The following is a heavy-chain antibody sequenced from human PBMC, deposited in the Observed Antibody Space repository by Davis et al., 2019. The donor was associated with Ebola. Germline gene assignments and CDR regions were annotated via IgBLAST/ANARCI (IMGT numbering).Heavy chain of an antibody. CDR1: GFAFSDYW. CDR2: INTDGSST. D-gene: IGHD3-9*01. CDR3: ARGYDVLTGYYNFDY. V-gene: IGHV3-74*01. J-gene: IGHJ4*02. Sequence: GESLKISCAAFGFAFSDYWMHWVRQAPGKGLVWVSRINTDGSSTNYADSVKGRITISRNNAKRTLYLQMNSLSAEDTAVYYCARGYDVLTGYYNFDYWGQGILVTVSS.